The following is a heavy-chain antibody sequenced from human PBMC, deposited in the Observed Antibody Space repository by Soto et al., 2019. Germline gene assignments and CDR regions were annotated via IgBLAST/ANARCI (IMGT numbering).Heavy chain of an antibody. V-gene: IGHV3-21*01. CDR3: ASSVPAASYGMDV. J-gene: IGHJ6*02. CDR2: ISSSSSYI. CDR1: GFTFSSYS. Sequence: GGSLRLSCAASGFTFSSYSMNWVRQAPGKGLEWVSSISSSSSYIYYAGSVKGRFTISRDNAKNSLYLQMNSLRAEDTAVYYCASSVPAASYGMDVWGQGTTVTVSS. D-gene: IGHD2-2*01.